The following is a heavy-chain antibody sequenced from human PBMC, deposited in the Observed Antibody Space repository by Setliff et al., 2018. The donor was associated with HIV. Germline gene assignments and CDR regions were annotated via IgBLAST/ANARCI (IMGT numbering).Heavy chain of an antibody. Sequence: PSETLSLTCTVSGGPISSGSYYWSWIRQPAGKGLEWIGRIYARGSTNYNPSLKSRVTISVDTSKNQFPLKLSSVTPADTAVYYCASHAPYTSSWNAAAFDIWGQGTMVTVSS. CDR1: GGPISSGSYY. J-gene: IGHJ3*02. D-gene: IGHD6-13*01. V-gene: IGHV4-61*02. CDR2: IYARGST. CDR3: ASHAPYTSSWNAAAFDI.